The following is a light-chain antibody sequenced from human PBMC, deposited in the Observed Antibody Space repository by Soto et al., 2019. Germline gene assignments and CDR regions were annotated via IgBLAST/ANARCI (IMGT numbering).Light chain of an antibody. J-gene: IGKJ1*01. CDR2: DVS. Sequence: EIVLTQSPGTLSLSPGERATLYCRASQSVPSNFLAWYQQRPGQAPTLLIYDVSRGAAGIPDRFSGSGSGTDFTLTISRLEPEDFAVYYCQQYDSSWTFGQGTKVEIK. CDR3: QQYDSSWT. CDR1: QSVPSNF. V-gene: IGKV3-20*01.